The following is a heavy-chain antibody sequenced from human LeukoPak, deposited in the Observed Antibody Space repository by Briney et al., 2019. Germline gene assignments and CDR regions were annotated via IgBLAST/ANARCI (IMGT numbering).Heavy chain of an antibody. Sequence: TSSETLSLTCTVSGGSLSSYYWSWIRQPPGKGLEWIGYISDSGRTNYNPSLKSRVIISLDTSTNQFSLRLSSVTAADTAVYYCARPPPSIGQGFGYLDYWGQGTLSSSPQ. D-gene: IGHD3-10*01. J-gene: IGHJ4*02. CDR3: ARPPPSIGQGFGYLDY. V-gene: IGHV4-59*01. CDR1: GGSLSSYY. CDR2: ISDSGRT.